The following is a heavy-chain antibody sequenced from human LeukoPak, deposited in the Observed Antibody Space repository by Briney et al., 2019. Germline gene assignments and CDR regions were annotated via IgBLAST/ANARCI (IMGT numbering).Heavy chain of an antibody. CDR2: IYSGGST. V-gene: IGHV3-53*01. Sequence: GGSLRLSCAASGFTVSSNYMSWVRQAPGKGLEWVSVIYSGGSTYYADSVKGRFTISRDNSKNTLYLQMNSLRAEDTAVYYCAKDPFYPTIFYYFDYRGQGTLVTVSS. CDR3: AKDPFYPTIFYYFDY. D-gene: IGHD3-3*02. J-gene: IGHJ4*02. CDR1: GFTVSSNY.